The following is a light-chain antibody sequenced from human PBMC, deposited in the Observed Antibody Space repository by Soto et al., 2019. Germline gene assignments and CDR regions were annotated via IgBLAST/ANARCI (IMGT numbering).Light chain of an antibody. CDR1: QTISSW. V-gene: IGKV1-5*03. Sequence: DIQMTQSPSTLSGSVGDRVTITCRAGQTISSWLAWYQQKPGKAPNLLIYKASSLKSGVPSRFSGSGSGTEFTLTISSLQPDDFAVYYCQQDYNLPPLTFGGGTKVDIK. CDR3: QQDYNLPPLT. CDR2: KAS. J-gene: IGKJ4*01.